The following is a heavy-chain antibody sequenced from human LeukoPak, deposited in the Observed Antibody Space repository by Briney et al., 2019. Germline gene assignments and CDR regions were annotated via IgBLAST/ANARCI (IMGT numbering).Heavy chain of an antibody. Sequence: GGSLRLSCAASGLTFSSYWMHWVRQAPGKGLAWVSRINSDGSSTSYADSVKGRFTISRDNAKNSLYLQMNSLRAEDTAVYYCASSGRRYSSSWSALTDYWGQGTLVTVSS. J-gene: IGHJ4*02. CDR1: GLTFSSYW. CDR3: ASSGRRYSSSWSALTDY. CDR2: INSDGSST. D-gene: IGHD6-13*01. V-gene: IGHV3-74*01.